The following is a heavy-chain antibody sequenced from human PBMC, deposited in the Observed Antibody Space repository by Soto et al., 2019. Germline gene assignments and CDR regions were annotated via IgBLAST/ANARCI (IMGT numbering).Heavy chain of an antibody. CDR1: GYTFTNYG. CDR2: ISDYNGNT. Sequence: QVQLVQSGAEVKKPGASVKVSCKASGYTFTNYGISWVRQAPGQGLEWMGWISDYNGNTDYAQKLQGRVTMTTDTSTSTAYMELRSLRSDGTAVYYCARVGAYCVSTSCHDYWGQGTLVTVSS. V-gene: IGHV1-18*01. CDR3: ARVGAYCVSTSCHDY. J-gene: IGHJ4*02. D-gene: IGHD2-2*01.